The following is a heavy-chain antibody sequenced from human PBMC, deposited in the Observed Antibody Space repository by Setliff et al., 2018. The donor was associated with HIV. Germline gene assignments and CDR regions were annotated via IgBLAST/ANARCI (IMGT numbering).Heavy chain of an antibody. CDR1: GYTFISYY. Sequence: ASVKVSCKASGYTFISYYIHWVRQAPGQGLEWMGIINSSGDSTSYAQKFQGRVTMTRDTSTSTVHMELSSLTYEDTAIYYCASGFRATVPDYWGQEPWSPSPQ. CDR3: ASGFRATVPDY. V-gene: IGHV1-46*03. D-gene: IGHD4-17*01. CDR2: INSSGDST. J-gene: IGHJ4*01.